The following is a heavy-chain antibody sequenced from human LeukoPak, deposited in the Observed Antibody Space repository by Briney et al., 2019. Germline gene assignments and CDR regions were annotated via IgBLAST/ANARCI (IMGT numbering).Heavy chain of an antibody. CDR1: GFTFSIHN. D-gene: IGHD6-13*01. Sequence: GGSVTLFYSPSGFTFSIHNMNWARHPPGEGLEWVSSISSSSSYIYYADSVKGRFTISRDNAKNSLYLQMNSLRAEDTAVYYCARVIASSWYIDYWGQGTLVTVSS. V-gene: IGHV3-21*01. J-gene: IGHJ4*02. CDR3: ARVIASSWYIDY. CDR2: ISSSSSYI.